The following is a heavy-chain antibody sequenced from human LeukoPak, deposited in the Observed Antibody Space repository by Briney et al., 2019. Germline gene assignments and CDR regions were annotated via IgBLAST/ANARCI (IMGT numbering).Heavy chain of an antibody. J-gene: IGHJ5*02. CDR2: INPDSGAT. CDR3: ARDAIRGGSLGFAP. CDR1: GDIFIDFY. Sequence: ASVKVSCKESGDIFIDFYIHWVRQSPGQGLEWLGWINPDSGATTYAPKFQGRVTVTRDTSIDTVYLELSRLRPDDTAVYYCARDAIRGGSLGFAPWGQGTPVTVYS. D-gene: IGHD3-10*01. V-gene: IGHV1-2*02.